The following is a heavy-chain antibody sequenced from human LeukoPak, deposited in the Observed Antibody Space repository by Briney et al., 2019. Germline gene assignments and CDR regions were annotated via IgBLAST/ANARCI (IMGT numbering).Heavy chain of an antibody. Sequence: GASVKVSCKASGYTFTSYAIHWVRQAPGQRLEWLGWVTGIDGNTKYSQKFQDRITISRDTSATTAYMDLNTLKSEDTAVYYCARWTGYDSYYFDYWGQGTLVTVSS. V-gene: IGHV1-3*01. CDR1: GYTFTSYA. CDR2: VTGIDGNT. D-gene: IGHD5-12*01. J-gene: IGHJ4*02. CDR3: ARWTGYDSYYFDY.